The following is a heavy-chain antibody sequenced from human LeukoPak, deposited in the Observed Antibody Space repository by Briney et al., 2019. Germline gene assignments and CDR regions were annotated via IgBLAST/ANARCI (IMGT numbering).Heavy chain of an antibody. V-gene: IGHV3-7*01. Sequence: PGGSLRPSCAASGFTFSSYWMSWVRQAPGKGLEWVANIKQDGGEKYYVDSVKGRFTISRDNAKNSLYLQMNSLRAEDTAVYYCARDGGGYVAARLDYWGQGTLVTVSS. CDR2: IKQDGGEK. J-gene: IGHJ4*02. D-gene: IGHD5-12*01. CDR1: GFTFSSYW. CDR3: ARDGGGYVAARLDY.